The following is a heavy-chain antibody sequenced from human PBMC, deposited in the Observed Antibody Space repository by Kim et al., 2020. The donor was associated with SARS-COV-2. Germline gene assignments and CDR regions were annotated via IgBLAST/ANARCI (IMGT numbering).Heavy chain of an antibody. CDR1: GFTFSSYS. D-gene: IGHD2-21*01. CDR2: ISSSGKYI. V-gene: IGHV3-21*01. Sequence: GGSLRLSCAASGFTFSSYSINWVRQAPGKGPEWVAYISSSGKYIYYADSVKGRFTISRDNSRDTLFLQMDSLRAEDTAVYYCAQDEGVRAAWWWFDLWGR. J-gene: IGHJ2*01. CDR3: AQDEGVRAAWWWFDL.